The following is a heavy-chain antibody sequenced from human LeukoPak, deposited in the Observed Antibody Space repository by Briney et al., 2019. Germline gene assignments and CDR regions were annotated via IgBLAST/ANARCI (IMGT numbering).Heavy chain of an antibody. D-gene: IGHD1-26*01. CDR3: ARGPNYGSFS. CDR1: GFTVSSNY. V-gene: IGHV3-53*01. Sequence: PGGSLRLSCAASGFTVSSNYMSWVRQAPGKGLEWVSVFYGGGSTYYADSVKGRLTISRDNSKNTVYLQMNSLRAEDTAVYYCARGPNYGSFSWGQGTLVTVSS. J-gene: IGHJ5*02. CDR2: FYGGGST.